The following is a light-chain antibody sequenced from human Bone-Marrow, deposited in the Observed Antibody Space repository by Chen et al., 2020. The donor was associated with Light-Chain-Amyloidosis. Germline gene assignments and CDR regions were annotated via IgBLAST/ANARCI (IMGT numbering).Light chain of an antibody. CDR3: QQSFSVPLS. Sequence: DIEMTQSPSSLPASVGDRVTITCRASQSISNSLNWYQQKPGQAPKLLIYTASTLESGVPSRFSGSGSGTDFTVTIISLQPEDFAAYYCQQSFSVPLSFGGGTKVEI. CDR2: TAS. CDR1: QSISNS. J-gene: IGKJ4*01. V-gene: IGKV1-39*01.